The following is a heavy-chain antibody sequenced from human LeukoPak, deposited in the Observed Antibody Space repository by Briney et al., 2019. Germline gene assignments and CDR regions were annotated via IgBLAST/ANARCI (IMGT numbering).Heavy chain of an antibody. V-gene: IGHV1-18*01. J-gene: IGHJ4*02. CDR3: ARVYCSGGSCYRYFDY. CDR1: GYTFTSYD. D-gene: IGHD2-15*01. Sequence: ASVKVSCKASGYTFTSYDISWVRQAPGQGLEWMGWISAYNGNTNYAQKLQGRVTMTTDTSTSTAYMELRSLRSDDTAVYYCARVYCSGGSCYRYFDYWGQGTLVTVSS. CDR2: ISAYNGNT.